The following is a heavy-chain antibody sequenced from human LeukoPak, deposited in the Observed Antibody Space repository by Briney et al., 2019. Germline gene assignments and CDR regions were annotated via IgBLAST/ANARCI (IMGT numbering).Heavy chain of an antibody. D-gene: IGHD6-13*01. CDR1: GYTFIDYY. J-gene: IGHJ4*02. CDR3: AGFDRSSWGTFDH. V-gene: IGHV1-2*02. CDR2: INPNSGAP. Sequence: GASVKVSCKASGYTFIDYYIHWVRQAPGQGLEWMGWINPNSGAPNYAQKFQGGVTMTRDTSISTVYMELSSLRSDDTAVYYCAGFDRSSWGTFDHWGQGTLVTVSS.